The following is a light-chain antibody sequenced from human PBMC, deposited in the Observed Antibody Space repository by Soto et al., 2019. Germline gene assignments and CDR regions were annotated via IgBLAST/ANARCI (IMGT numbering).Light chain of an antibody. Sequence: EIVLTQSPGTLSLSPGERATLSCRASQSVSSSYLAWYQQKPGQAPRLLIYGASSRATGIPDRFSGSGSGTDFTLTISRLEPEDFAVYYCQQRSNWPPSLTFGGGTQLDIK. V-gene: IGKV3D-20*02. CDR2: GAS. J-gene: IGKJ4*01. CDR3: QQRSNWPPSLT. CDR1: QSVSSSY.